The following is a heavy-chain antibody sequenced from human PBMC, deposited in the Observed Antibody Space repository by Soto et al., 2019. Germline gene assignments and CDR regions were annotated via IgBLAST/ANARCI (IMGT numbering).Heavy chain of an antibody. CDR1: GGSISSYY. CDR3: ARVLAAAGSRSFDY. V-gene: IGHV4-59*06. CDR2: IYYSGST. J-gene: IGHJ4*02. D-gene: IGHD6-13*01. Sequence: SETLSLTCTVSGGSISSYYWSWIRQHPGKGLEWIGYIYYSGSTYYNPSLKSRVTISVDTSKNQFSLKLSSVTAADTAVYYCARVLAAAGSRSFDYWGQGTLVTVSS.